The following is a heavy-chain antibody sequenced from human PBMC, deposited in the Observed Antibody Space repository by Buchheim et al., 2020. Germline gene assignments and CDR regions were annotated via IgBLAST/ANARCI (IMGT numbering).Heavy chain of an antibody. V-gene: IGHV4-61*02. CDR2: IYTSGST. J-gene: IGHJ4*02. Sequence: QVQLQESGPGLVKPSQTLSLACTVAGGSISSGSYYWSWIRQPAGKGLEWIGRIYTSGSTNYNPSLKSRVTISVDTSKNQFSLKLSYVTAADTAVYYCARDRGRYYDSSGPDWGQGTL. CDR1: GGSISSGSYY. D-gene: IGHD3-22*01. CDR3: ARDRGRYYDSSGPD.